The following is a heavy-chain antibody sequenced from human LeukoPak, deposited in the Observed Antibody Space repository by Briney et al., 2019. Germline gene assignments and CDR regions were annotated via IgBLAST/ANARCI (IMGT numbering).Heavy chain of an antibody. CDR1: GFTFSNYW. D-gene: IGHD6-13*01. V-gene: IGHV3-7*01. J-gene: IGHJ4*02. Sequence: GGSLRLSCAASGFTFSNYWMSWVRQAPGKGLEWVANIRQDGSEAYYVDSVRGRFIVSRDNAKDSVFLPMNSLRAEDTAVYYCARDFAAAVGWGQGTLVTVSS. CDR2: IRQDGSEA. CDR3: ARDFAAAVG.